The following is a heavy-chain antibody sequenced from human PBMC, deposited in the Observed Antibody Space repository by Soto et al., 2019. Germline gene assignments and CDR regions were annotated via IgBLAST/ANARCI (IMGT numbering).Heavy chain of an antibody. CDR1: GFTFSSYA. D-gene: IGHD5-18*01. V-gene: IGHV3-23*01. CDR2: ISGSGGST. Sequence: PGGSLRLSCAASGFTFSSYAMSWVRQAPGKGLEWVSAISGSGGSTYYADSVKGRFTISRDNSKNTLYLQMNSLRAEDTAVYYCANTPFVEALWLPGYFDYWGQGTLVTVSS. J-gene: IGHJ4*02. CDR3: ANTPFVEALWLPGYFDY.